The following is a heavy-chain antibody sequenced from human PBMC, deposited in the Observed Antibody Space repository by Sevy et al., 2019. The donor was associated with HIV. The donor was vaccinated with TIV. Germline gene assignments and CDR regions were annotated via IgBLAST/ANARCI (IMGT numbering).Heavy chain of an antibody. D-gene: IGHD4-17*01. CDR3: TTGRRDYSNWFDP. Sequence: GGSLRLSCAASGFTISNAWMNWVRQAPGKGLEWVGRIKTKTDYGTPDYAAPVKGRFTISRDDSKNTLYLQMNSLQTEDTAMYYCTTGRRDYSNWFDPWGQGTLVTVSS. V-gene: IGHV3-15*07. CDR2: IKTKTDYGTP. J-gene: IGHJ5*02. CDR1: GFTISNAW.